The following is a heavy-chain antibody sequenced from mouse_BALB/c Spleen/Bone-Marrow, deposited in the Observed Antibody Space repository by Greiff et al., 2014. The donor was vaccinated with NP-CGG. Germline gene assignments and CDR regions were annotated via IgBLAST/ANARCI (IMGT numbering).Heavy chain of an antibody. V-gene: IGHV3-2*02. CDR1: GYSITSDYA. J-gene: IGHJ4*01. CDR3: ARGSNYYAMNY. Sequence: EVQLQQSGPGLVKPSQSLSLTCTITGYSITSDYAWNWIRQLPGNKLEWMGYISYSGNTTYNPSLKSRISITRDTSKNQFFLQLNSVTTEDTATYYCARGSNYYAMNYWGQGTSVTVSS. CDR2: ISYSGNT. D-gene: IGHD1-1*01.